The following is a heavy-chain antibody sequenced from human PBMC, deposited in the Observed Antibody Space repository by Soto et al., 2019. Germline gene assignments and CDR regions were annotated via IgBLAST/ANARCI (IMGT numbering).Heavy chain of an antibody. Sequence: QVQLVQSGAEVKKPGASVKVSCKASGYTFTSYGISWVRQAPGQGLEWMGWISAHNGNTIYALKLQGRVTMTTDTSTSTAYIELRSLRSADTAVYYCARALTPTDYWGQGTLVTVSS. CDR3: ARALTPTDY. V-gene: IGHV1-18*01. CDR1: GYTFTSYG. D-gene: IGHD3-9*01. CDR2: ISAHNGNT. J-gene: IGHJ4*02.